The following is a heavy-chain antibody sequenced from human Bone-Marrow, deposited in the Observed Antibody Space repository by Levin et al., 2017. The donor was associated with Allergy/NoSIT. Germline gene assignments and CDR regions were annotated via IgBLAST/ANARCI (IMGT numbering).Heavy chain of an antibody. CDR3: VSRYCSSTSCSELDY. Sequence: GSLRLSCAVSGGSISSSNWWSWVRQPPGKGLEWIGEIYHSGSTNYNPSLKSRVTISVDKSKNQFSLKLSSVTAADTAVYYCVSRYCSSTSCSELDYWGQGTLVTVSS. V-gene: IGHV4-4*02. CDR1: GGSISSSNW. J-gene: IGHJ4*02. CDR2: IYHSGST. D-gene: IGHD2-2*01.